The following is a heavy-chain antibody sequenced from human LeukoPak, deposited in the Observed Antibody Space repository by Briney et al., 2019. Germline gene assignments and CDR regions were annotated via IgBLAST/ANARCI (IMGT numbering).Heavy chain of an antibody. J-gene: IGHJ4*02. CDR3: ARILYISGWSIDC. CDR1: GFTFNTFW. D-gene: IGHD6-19*01. CDR2: INQDERDR. Sequence: GGSLRLSCAASGFTFNTFWMSWVRQAPGKGLEWVANINQDERDRYYVDSVKGRFTISRDNAKNSVYLQMNSLRAEDTAVYYCARILYISGWSIDCWGQGALVTVSS. V-gene: IGHV3-7*01.